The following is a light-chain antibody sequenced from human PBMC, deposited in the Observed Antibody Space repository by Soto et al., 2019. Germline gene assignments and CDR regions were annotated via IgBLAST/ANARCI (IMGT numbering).Light chain of an antibody. CDR3: SSYTSSSTYV. V-gene: IGLV2-14*03. CDR1: SSDVGGYNF. J-gene: IGLJ1*01. Sequence: QFALTPPASVSWSPGQSITISCTGTSSDVGGYNFVSWYQQHPGKAPKLMIYDVNNRPSGVSNRFSGSKSGNTASLTISGLQAEDEADYYCSSYTSSSTYVFGTGTKVTVL. CDR2: DVN.